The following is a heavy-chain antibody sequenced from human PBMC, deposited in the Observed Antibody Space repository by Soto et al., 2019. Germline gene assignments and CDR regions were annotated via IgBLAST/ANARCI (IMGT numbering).Heavy chain of an antibody. Sequence: SETLSLTCTVSGGSISSGDYYWSWIRQPPGKGLEWIGHIYNSGSTYSNPSLKSRVTILVDTSKNHFSLNLSSVTAADTAVYYCARGPSADKVDYWAQGTLVTVSS. CDR3: ARGPSADKVDY. CDR2: IYNSGST. CDR1: GGSISSGDYY. V-gene: IGHV4-30-4*01. J-gene: IGHJ4*02. D-gene: IGHD3-3*01.